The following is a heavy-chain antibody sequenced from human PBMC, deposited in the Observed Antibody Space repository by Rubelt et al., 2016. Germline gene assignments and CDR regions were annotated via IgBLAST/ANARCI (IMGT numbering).Heavy chain of an antibody. Sequence: EVQLVESGGGLVQPGGSLRLSCAASGFTFSSYAMSWVRQAPGKGLEWVSAISGGSGSTYYADSVKGRFTISRDNSKNTLYLQMNSLRAEDTAVDYCAKDLIFWAIAMTDTLLSNGDYWGQGILVTVSS. V-gene: IGHV3-23*04. J-gene: IGHJ4*02. CDR3: AKDLIFWAIAMTDTLLSNGDY. D-gene: IGHD3-3*01. CDR1: GFTFSSYA. CDR2: ISGGSGST.